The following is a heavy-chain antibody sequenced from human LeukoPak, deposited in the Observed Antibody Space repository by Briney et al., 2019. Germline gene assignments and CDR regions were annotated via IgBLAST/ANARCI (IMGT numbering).Heavy chain of an antibody. J-gene: IGHJ4*02. Sequence: GGSLRLSCAASGFTFSNYCMNWVRQAPGKGLEWVSSISERSVYIYYADSVKGRFTISRDNAKNSLSLQMNSLRAEDTAVYYCASGTRRGIYGDYYYFESWGQGTLVTVSS. CDR2: ISERSVYI. CDR1: GFTFSNYC. D-gene: IGHD4-17*01. V-gene: IGHV3-21*04. CDR3: ASGTRRGIYGDYYYFES.